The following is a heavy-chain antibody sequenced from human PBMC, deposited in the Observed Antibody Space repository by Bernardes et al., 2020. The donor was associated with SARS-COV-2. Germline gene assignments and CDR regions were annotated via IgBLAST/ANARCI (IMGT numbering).Heavy chain of an antibody. Sequence: SETLYVSCTVSGGSISSYYWSWIRQPPGKGLEWIGYIYYSGSTNYNPSLKSRVTISVDTSKNQFSLKLSSVTAADTAVYYCARRLPTGDFDYWGQGTLVTVSS. CDR1: GGSISSYY. V-gene: IGHV4-59*01. J-gene: IGHJ4*02. D-gene: IGHD7-27*01. CDR2: IYYSGST. CDR3: ARRLPTGDFDY.